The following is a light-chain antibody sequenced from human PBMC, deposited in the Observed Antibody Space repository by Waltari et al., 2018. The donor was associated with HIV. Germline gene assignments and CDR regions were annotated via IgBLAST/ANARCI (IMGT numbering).Light chain of an antibody. CDR2: KDS. Sequence: SSELTQPPSVSVSPGQTAKITCPGDILPRQHVYWYQQKPGQAPVLIIKKDSERPSGIPERFSGSTSGTIVTLTITGVQTEDEADYYCQSADSSGTSVEFGGGTKLTVL. V-gene: IGLV3-25*03. CDR3: QSADSSGTSVE. CDR1: ILPRQH. J-gene: IGLJ2*01.